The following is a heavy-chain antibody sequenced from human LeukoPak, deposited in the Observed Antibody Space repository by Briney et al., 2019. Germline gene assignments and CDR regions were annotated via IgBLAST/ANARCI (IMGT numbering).Heavy chain of an antibody. CDR2: ISAYNGNT. CDR1: GYTFTSYG. Sequence: GASVKVSCKASGYTFTSYGISWVRQAPGQGLEWMGWISAYNGNTNYAQKLQGRVTMATDTSTSTAYMELRSLRSDDTAVYYCARDAGDGVAGYCSGGSCYSPNYWGQGTLVTVSS. D-gene: IGHD2-15*01. CDR3: ARDAGDGVAGYCSGGSCYSPNY. V-gene: IGHV1-18*01. J-gene: IGHJ4*02.